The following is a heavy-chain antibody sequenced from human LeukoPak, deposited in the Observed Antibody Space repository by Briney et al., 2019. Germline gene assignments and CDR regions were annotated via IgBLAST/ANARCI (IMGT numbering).Heavy chain of an antibody. CDR1: GSSISSYY. CDR2: IYYSGST. D-gene: IGHD1-26*01. CDR3: ARGSEGGAPRY. J-gene: IGHJ4*01. V-gene: IGHV4-59*01. Sequence: PSETLSLTCTVSGSSISSYYWSWIRQPPGKGLEWIGYIYYSGSTNYNPSLKSRVTISVDTSKNQFSLKLSSVTAADTAVYYCARGSEGGAPRYWGQEPWSPSPQ.